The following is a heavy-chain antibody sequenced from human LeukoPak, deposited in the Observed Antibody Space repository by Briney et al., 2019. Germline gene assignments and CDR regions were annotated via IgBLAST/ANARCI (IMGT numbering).Heavy chain of an antibody. D-gene: IGHD6-19*01. V-gene: IGHV3-74*01. J-gene: IGHJ4*02. CDR2: INSDGSST. Sequence: GGSLRLSCAASGFTFSSYWLHWVRQAPGKGLVWVSRINSDGSSTSYADSVKGRFTISRDNAKNTLYLQMNSLRGEDTAVYYCAREYSSGWSPNDYWGQGTLVTVSS. CDR3: AREYSSGWSPNDY. CDR1: GFTFSSYW.